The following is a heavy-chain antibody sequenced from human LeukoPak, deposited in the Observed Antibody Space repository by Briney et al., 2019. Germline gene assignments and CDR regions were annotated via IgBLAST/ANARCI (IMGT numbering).Heavy chain of an antibody. CDR3: ARGAYCGSDCYSLDH. CDR2: INPNSGGT. J-gene: IGHJ4*02. V-gene: IGHV1-2*02. D-gene: IGHD2-21*02. CDR1: GYTFTGYY. Sequence: ASVKVSCKASGYTFTGYYMHWVRQAPGQGLEWMGWINPNSGGTKYAQKFQGRVTMTRDTSISTAYMELSRLRSDDTAVYYCARGAYCGSDCYSLDHWGQGTLVTVSP.